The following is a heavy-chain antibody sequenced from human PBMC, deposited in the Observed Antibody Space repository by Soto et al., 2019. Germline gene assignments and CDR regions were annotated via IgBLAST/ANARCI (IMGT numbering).Heavy chain of an antibody. CDR2: TNYNSRAT. CDR1: GFSFNSYA. CDR3: VKKRGSGTTYYSNMAV. Sequence: EVQLLESGGGLVQPGGSLSLSCETSGFSFNSYAMTWVRQAPGMGLEWVAVTNYNSRATFHAQSVKGRFTISRDNSRNTVFLQMDSLRAEDTAVYYCVKKRGSGTTYYSNMAVWGLGTTVIVSS. V-gene: IGHV3-23*01. D-gene: IGHD3-10*01. J-gene: IGHJ6*02.